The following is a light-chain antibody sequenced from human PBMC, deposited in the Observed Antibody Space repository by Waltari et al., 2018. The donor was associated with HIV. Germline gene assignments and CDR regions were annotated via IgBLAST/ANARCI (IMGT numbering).Light chain of an antibody. J-gene: IGLJ2*01. Sequence: SYELTQPTSVSVSPGQTASITCSGDKLGDKYACWYQQKPGQSPVLVIDQDSKRPSGIPERFSGSNSGNTATLTISGTQAMDEADYYCQAWDSSTAVFGGGTKLTVL. CDR2: QDS. CDR3: QAWDSSTAV. V-gene: IGLV3-1*01. CDR1: KLGDKY.